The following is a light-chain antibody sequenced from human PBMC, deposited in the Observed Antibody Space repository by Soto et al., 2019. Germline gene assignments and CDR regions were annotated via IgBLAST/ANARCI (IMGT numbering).Light chain of an antibody. CDR3: QQGSNWPPGLT. V-gene: IGKV3-11*01. J-gene: IGKJ4*01. CDR2: DAS. Sequence: DIVLTQSPATLSLSPGERATLSCRASQSVSTYLAWYQQKLGQAPRLLIYDASIRATGIPARFSGSGSGTDFTLTISSLEPEDFAVYYCQQGSNWPPGLTFGGGTKVEIK. CDR1: QSVSTY.